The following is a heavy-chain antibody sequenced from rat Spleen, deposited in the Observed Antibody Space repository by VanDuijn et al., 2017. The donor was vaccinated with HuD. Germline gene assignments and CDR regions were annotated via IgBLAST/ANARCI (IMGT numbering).Heavy chain of an antibody. Sequence: EVQLVESDGGLVQPGRSLKLSCAASGFTFSDYYMAWVRQPPGKGLEWMGGIWTDGRTAYNSLLKSRLSISRDTSKSQVFLKMNSLQTEDTATYYCAREGHWYFDFWGPGTMVTVSS. V-gene: IGHV2S63*01. J-gene: IGHJ1*01. CDR1: GFTFSDYY. CDR3: AREGHWYFDF. CDR2: IWTDGRT.